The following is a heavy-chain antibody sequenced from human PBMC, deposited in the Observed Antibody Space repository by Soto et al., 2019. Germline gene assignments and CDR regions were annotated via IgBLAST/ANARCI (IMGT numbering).Heavy chain of an antibody. D-gene: IGHD3-10*01. CDR2: IYNDGSYT. V-gene: IGHV3-74*01. CDR3: TRGPRPISTGTGAY. Sequence: EVQLVESGGGLVPPGGSVRPSCAASGFIFKMYWMHWVRQTPGKGLVWISRIYNDGSYTDYADSVKGRFTISRDNVNDTLYLQMNNLRAEDSGLYYCTRGPRPISTGTGAYWGQGTQVTVSS. J-gene: IGHJ4*02. CDR1: GFIFKMYW.